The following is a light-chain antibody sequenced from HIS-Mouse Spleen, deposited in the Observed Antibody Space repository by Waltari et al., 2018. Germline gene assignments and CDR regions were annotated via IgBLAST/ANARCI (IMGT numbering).Light chain of an antibody. J-gene: IGLJ3*02. CDR1: SSNIGAGYD. CDR2: GNS. V-gene: IGLV1-40*01. CDR3: QSYDSSLSGSV. Sequence: QSVLTQPPSVSGAPGQRVTIPCTGSSSNIGAGYDVLWYQQLPGTAPKLLIYGNSNRPSGVPDRFSGSKSGTSASLAITGLQAEDEADYYCQSYDSSLSGSVFGGGTKLTVL.